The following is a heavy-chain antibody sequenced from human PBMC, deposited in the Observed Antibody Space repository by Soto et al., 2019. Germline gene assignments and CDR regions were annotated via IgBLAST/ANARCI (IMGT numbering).Heavy chain of an antibody. D-gene: IGHD2-2*01. J-gene: IGHJ5*02. V-gene: IGHV3-48*01. CDR3: ARFGCSSTSCLANWFDP. CDR2: ISSSSSTI. CDR1: GFTFSSYS. Sequence: PGGSLRLSCAASGFTFSSYSMNWVRQAPGKGLEWVSYISSSSSTIYYADSVKGRFTISRDNAKNSLYLQMNSLRAEDTAVYYCARFGCSSTSCLANWFDPWGQGTLVTVSS.